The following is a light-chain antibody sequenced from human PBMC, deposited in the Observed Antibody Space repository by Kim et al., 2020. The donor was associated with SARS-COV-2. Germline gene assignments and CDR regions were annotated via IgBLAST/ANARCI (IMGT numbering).Light chain of an antibody. CDR2: SNN. Sequence: ELTQPPSASGTPGQRVTISCSGSSSNIGSNTVNWYQQLPGTAPKLLIYSNNQRPSGVPDRFSGSKSGTSASLAISGLQSEDEADYYCAAWDDSLNAGVFGGGTQLTVL. J-gene: IGLJ3*02. CDR1: SSNIGSNT. V-gene: IGLV1-44*01. CDR3: AAWDDSLNAGV.